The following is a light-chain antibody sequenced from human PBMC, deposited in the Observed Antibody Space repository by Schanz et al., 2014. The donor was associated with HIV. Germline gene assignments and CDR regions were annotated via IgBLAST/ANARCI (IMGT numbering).Light chain of an antibody. CDR3: QQFDSLPIT. V-gene: IGKV1-33*01. CDR2: DAS. CDR1: QDISSY. J-gene: IGKJ5*01. Sequence: DIQMTQSPSSLSASVGDRVTITCQASQDISSYLNWYQQKPGKAPKLLIYDASNLETGVPSRFSGGGSGTDFTFTISSLQPEDYATYFCQQFDSLPITFGQGTRLEIK.